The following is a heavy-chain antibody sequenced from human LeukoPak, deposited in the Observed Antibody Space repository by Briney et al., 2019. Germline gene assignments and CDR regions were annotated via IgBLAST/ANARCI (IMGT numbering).Heavy chain of an antibody. J-gene: IGHJ4*02. CDR2: ISSSSSYI. V-gene: IGHV3-21*01. CDR3: ARFNLYYDSSGYYRVFDY. Sequence: GGSLRLSCAASGFTFSSYGMHWVRQAPGKGLEWVSSISSSSSYIYYADSVKGRFTISRDNAKNSLYLQMNSLRAEDTAVYYCARFNLYYDSSGYYRVFDYWGQGTLVTVSS. D-gene: IGHD3-22*01. CDR1: GFTFSSYG.